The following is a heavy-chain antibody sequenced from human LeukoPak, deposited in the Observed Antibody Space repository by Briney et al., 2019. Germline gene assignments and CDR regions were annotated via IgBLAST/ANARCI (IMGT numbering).Heavy chain of an antibody. J-gene: IGHJ4*02. V-gene: IGHV3-7*01. CDR2: INQDGTGQ. D-gene: IGHD2-21*02. Sequence: PGGSLRLSCAASGFTFSSYSMNWVRQAPGKGLEWVAQINQDGTGQFYVDSVRGRFTISRDNAKTSVHLQMDSLSAEDTGVYYCAREQWWRLDYWGQGTLVTVSS. CDR1: GFTFSSYS. CDR3: AREQWWRLDY.